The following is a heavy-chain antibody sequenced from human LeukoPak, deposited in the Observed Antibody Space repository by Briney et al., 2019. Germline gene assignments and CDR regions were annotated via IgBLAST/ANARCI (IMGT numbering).Heavy chain of an antibody. CDR1: GATFSSYA. CDR3: ATESRFWSGYPYYFDY. J-gene: IGHJ4*02. D-gene: IGHD3-3*01. CDR2: IIPILGIA. V-gene: IGHV1-69*04. Sequence: SVKVPCKASGATFSSYAISWVRQAPGQGLEVMGRIIPILGIANYAQKFQGRVTITADKSTSTAYMELSSLRSEDTAVYYCATESRFWSGYPYYFDYWGQGTLVTVSS.